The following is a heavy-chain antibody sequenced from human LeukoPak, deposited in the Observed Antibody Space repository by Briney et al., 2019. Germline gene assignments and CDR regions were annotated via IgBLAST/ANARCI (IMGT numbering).Heavy chain of an antibody. CDR3: ARVCGGDCYSTGFGY. CDR1: GYTFTNYY. Sequence: ASVKVSCKASGYTFTNYYMHWVRQAPGQGLEWMGIINPSGGSTSYAQKFQGRVTMTRDTSTSTVYMELSSLRSEDTAVYYCARVCGGDCYSTGFGYWGQGTLVTVSS. J-gene: IGHJ4*02. V-gene: IGHV1-46*01. D-gene: IGHD2-21*02. CDR2: INPSGGST.